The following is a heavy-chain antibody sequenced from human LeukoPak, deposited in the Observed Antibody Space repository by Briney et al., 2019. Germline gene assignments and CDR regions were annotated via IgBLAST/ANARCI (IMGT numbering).Heavy chain of an antibody. Sequence: PGGSLRLSCAASGFTFDDYAMHWVRQAPGKGLGWVSLISWDGGSTYYADSVKGRFTISRDNSKNSLYLQMNSLRAEDTALYYCASTYYDFWSGPPHYWGQGTLVTVSS. CDR2: ISWDGGST. CDR3: ASTYYDFWSGPPHY. J-gene: IGHJ4*02. V-gene: IGHV3-43D*04. CDR1: GFTFDDYA. D-gene: IGHD3-3*01.